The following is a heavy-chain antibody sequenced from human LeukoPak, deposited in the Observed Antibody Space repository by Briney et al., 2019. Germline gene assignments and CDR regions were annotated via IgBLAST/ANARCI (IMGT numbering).Heavy chain of an antibody. CDR2: IWYDGSNK. CDR1: GFTFSSYG. D-gene: IGHD6-19*01. V-gene: IGHV3-33*01. Sequence: PGGSLRLSCAASGFTFSSYGMHWVRQAPGKGLEWVAVIWYDGSNKYYADSVKGRFTISRDNSKNTLYLQMNRLRAEDTAVYYCALAVAGTWFDPWGQGTLVTVSS. CDR3: ALAVAGTWFDP. J-gene: IGHJ5*02.